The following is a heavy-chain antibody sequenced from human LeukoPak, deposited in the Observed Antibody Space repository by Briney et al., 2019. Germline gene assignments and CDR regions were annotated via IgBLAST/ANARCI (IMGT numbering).Heavy chain of an antibody. CDR1: GRSLNNYA. D-gene: IGHD3-3*01. CDR2: ISSDGKDV. V-gene: IGHV3-30*18. J-gene: IGHJ5*02. Sequence: PGTSLRLSCTASGRSLNNYARHWVRQAPGKGLEWLAGISSDGKDVHYADSVEGRFIISRDRLKNTVYLQMNSLRADDTAVYYCANGRYRFLEWQNWFDPWGQGTLVTVSS. CDR3: ANGRYRFLEWQNWFDP.